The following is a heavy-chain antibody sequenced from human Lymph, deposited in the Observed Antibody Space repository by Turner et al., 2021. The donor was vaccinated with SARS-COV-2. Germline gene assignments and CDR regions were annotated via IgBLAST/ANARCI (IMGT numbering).Heavy chain of an antibody. V-gene: IGHV3-7*01. D-gene: IGHD1-26*01. CDR3: ARMGSSSWYFDY. J-gene: IGHJ4*02. CDR2: IKQDGSEK. Sequence: EVQLEESGGGLVQPGGSLRLSCAASGFTFSYYWMSWVRQAPGKGLEWVANIKQDGSEKYYVDSVKGRFTISRDNAKNSLFLQMNSLRAEDTAVYYCARMGSSSWYFDYWGQGTLVTVSS. CDR1: GFTFSYYW.